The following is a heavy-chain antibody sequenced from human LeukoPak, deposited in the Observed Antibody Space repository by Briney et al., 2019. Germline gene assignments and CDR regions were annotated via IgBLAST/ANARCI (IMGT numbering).Heavy chain of an antibody. Sequence: GGSLRLSCAASEFTFSAFAMHWVRQAPGKGLEWVAVISFDGTNKYYADSVKGRFTISRDNSKNTLYLQMNSLRAEDTAVYYCAKDMSVPGTSGVDYWGQGTLVTVSS. V-gene: IGHV3-30-3*01. J-gene: IGHJ4*02. CDR1: EFTFSAFA. CDR3: AKDMSVPGTSGVDY. D-gene: IGHD6-19*01. CDR2: ISFDGTNK.